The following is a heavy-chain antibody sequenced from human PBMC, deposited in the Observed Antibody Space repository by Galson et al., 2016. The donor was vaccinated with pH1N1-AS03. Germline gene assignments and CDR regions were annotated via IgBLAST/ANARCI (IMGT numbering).Heavy chain of an antibody. CDR1: GFTFSSYA. D-gene: IGHD2/OR15-2a*01. CDR2: ISGSGVTT. CDR3: SKGVRYAFYAQFDR. Sequence: SLRLSCAASGFTFSSYAMSWVRQTPGKGLEWVSAISGSGVTTYYAESVKGRFTISRDNSTTTVSLQMNSLSADDTAIYYCSKGVRYAFYAQFDRWGQGTLVTVSS. J-gene: IGHJ4*02. V-gene: IGHV3-23*01.